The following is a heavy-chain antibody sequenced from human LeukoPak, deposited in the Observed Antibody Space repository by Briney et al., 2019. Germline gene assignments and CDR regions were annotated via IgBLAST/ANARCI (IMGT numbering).Heavy chain of an antibody. CDR2: ISWNSGSI. Sequence: GGSLRLSCAASGFTFSSYSMNWVRQAPGKGLEWVSGISWNSGSIGYADSVKGRFTISRDNAKNSLYLQMNSLRAEDMALYYCAKGEQWLVDDAFDIWGQGTMVTVSS. CDR1: GFTFSSYS. CDR3: AKGEQWLVDDAFDI. V-gene: IGHV3-9*03. D-gene: IGHD6-19*01. J-gene: IGHJ3*02.